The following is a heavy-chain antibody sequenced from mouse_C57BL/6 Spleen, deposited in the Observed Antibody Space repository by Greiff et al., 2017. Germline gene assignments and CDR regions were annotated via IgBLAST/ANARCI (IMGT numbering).Heavy chain of an antibody. V-gene: IGHV1-19*01. CDR3: ARREYYFDY. Sequence: EVQLQQSGPVLVKPGASVKMSCKASGYTFTDYYMNWVKQSHGKSLEWIGVINPYNGGTSYNQKFKGKATLTVDKSSSTASMELNSLTSEDSAVYYCARREYYFDYWGQGTTLTVSS. CDR2: INPYNGGT. J-gene: IGHJ2*01. CDR1: GYTFTDYY.